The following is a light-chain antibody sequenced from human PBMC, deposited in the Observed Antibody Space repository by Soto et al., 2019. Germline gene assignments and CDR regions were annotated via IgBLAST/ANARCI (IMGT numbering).Light chain of an antibody. J-gene: IGLJ2*01. CDR3: LFFDSSLSVV. V-gene: IGLV1-40*01. Sequence: QSVLTQPPSVSGAPGQRVTISCTGSSSNIGAGYDGHWYQQLPGSAPKLLVYGNPNRPSGVPDRFSGSKSGTSASLAITGLQVEDEADYYCLFFDSSLSVVFGGGSKLTVL. CDR2: GNP. CDR1: SSNIGAGYD.